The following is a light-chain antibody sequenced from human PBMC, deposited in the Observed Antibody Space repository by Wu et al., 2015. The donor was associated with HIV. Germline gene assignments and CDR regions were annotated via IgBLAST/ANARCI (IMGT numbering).Light chain of an antibody. Sequence: EIVMTQSPATLSVSPGERATLSCRASQSVSTNLAWYQLKPGQAPRLVIYETSNRAAGIPDRFGGSGSGTDFTLTITTLEPEDIAVYSCQQYSSSPITFGQGTRL. J-gene: IGKJ5*01. V-gene: IGKV3D-15*01. CDR2: ETS. CDR3: QQYSSSPIT. CDR1: QSVSTN.